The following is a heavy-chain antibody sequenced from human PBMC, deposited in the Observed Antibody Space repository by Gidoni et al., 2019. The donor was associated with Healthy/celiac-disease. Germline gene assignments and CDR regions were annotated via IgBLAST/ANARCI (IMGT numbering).Heavy chain of an antibody. J-gene: IGHJ5*02. CDR2: IIPILGTA. D-gene: IGHD3-22*01. CDR3: ARDTADSSGYYWKNNWFDP. CDR1: GGTFSSYA. Sequence: QVQLVQSGAEVKKPGSSVKVSCKASGGTFSSYAISWVRQAPGQGLEWRGGIIPILGTANYAQQFQRRVTITADESTSTAYMELSSLRSEDTAVYYCARDTADSSGYYWKNNWFDPWGQGTLVTVSS. V-gene: IGHV1-69*01.